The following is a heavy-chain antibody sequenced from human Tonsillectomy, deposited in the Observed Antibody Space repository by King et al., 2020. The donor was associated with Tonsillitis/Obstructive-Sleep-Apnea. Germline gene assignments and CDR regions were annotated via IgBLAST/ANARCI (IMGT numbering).Heavy chain of an antibody. CDR3: AKLERPGYGWFDP. Sequence: EVQLVESGAEVKKPGESLRISCKVSGYSFTSYWISWVRQMPGNGLEWMGRIDPSDSYTNYSPSFQGHVTISADKSITTAYLQWSSLKASDTAMYYCAKLERPGYGWFDPWGQGTLVTVSS. J-gene: IGHJ5*02. V-gene: IGHV5-10-1*01. D-gene: IGHD1-1*01. CDR1: GYSFTSYW. CDR2: IDPSDSYT.